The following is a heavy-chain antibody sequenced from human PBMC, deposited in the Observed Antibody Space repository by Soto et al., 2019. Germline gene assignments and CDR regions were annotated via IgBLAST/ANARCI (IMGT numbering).Heavy chain of an antibody. CDR3: ARGKDGYSIYFDL. V-gene: IGHV4-31*01. CDR2: IYYSGSA. CDR1: GGSLTSGGYY. Sequence: AQLQESGPGLVKPSQTLSLTCTVSGGSLTSGGYYWSWIRQHPGKALEWIGYIYYSGSAYYNPSLNSPLTLSVDTSKNQFSLTLTSVTAADTAVYYCARGKDGYSIYFDLWGRGTLVTVSS. J-gene: IGHJ2*01. D-gene: IGHD4-4*01.